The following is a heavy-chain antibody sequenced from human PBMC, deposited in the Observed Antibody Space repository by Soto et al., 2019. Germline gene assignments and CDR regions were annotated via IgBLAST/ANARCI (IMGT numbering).Heavy chain of an antibody. CDR2: IYYSGST. J-gene: IGHJ4*02. CDR3: ARLQLNIVVVPAAKGDYYIDY. CDR1: GGSISSSSYY. V-gene: IGHV4-39*01. D-gene: IGHD2-2*01. Sequence: PSETLSLTCTVSGGSISSSSYYWGWIRQPPGKGLEWIGSIYYSGSTYYNPSLKSRVTISVDTSKNQFSLKLSSVTAADTAVYYCARLQLNIVVVPAAKGDYYIDYWGQGTLVTVST.